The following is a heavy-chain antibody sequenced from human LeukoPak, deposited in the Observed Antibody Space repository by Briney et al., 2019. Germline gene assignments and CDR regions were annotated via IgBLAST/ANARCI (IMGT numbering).Heavy chain of an antibody. CDR3: ARDGFVWASGIDYGWFDY. CDR2: FSTRSSTI. CDR1: GFTFSYYS. V-gene: IGHV3-48*01. Sequence: GGSLRLSCAASGFTFSYYSMNWVRQAPGKGLEWVSYFSTRSSTISYADSVKGRFAISRDNAKNSLYLQLNSLRAEDTAVYYCARDGFVWASGIDYGWFDYWGQGTLVTVSS. J-gene: IGHJ4*02. D-gene: IGHD4-17*01.